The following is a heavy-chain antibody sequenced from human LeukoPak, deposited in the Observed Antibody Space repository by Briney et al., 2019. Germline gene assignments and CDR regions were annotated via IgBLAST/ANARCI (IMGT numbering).Heavy chain of an antibody. CDR1: GGTFSSYD. J-gene: IGHJ4*02. D-gene: IGHD3-22*01. Sequence: ASVKVSCKASGGTFSSYDINWVRQATGQGLEWMGWMNPNSGNTGYAQTFQGRVTMTRDTSISTAYMELSSLRSEDTAVYFCARGRGGDSSGYYWGVSDYWGQGTLVTVSS. CDR3: ARGRGGDSSGYYWGVSDY. V-gene: IGHV1-8*01. CDR2: MNPNSGNT.